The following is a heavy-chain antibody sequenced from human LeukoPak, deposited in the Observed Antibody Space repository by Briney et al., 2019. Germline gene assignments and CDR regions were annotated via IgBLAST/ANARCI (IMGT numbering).Heavy chain of an antibody. CDR3: AKGLSSSWYAGIDY. CDR1: GFTFDDFA. V-gene: IGHV3-43D*03. Sequence: GGSLRLSCAASGFTFDDFAMHWVRHAPGRGLEWVSLISWDGGSTYYADSVKGRFTISRDNSKNSLYLQMNSLRSADTALYYCAKGLSSSWYAGIDYWGQGTLVTVSS. CDR2: ISWDGGST. J-gene: IGHJ4*02. D-gene: IGHD6-13*01.